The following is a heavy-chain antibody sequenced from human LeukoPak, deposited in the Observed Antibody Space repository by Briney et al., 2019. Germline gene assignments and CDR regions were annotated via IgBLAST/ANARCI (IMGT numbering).Heavy chain of an antibody. Sequence: GGSLRLSCAASGFTFISYGMHWVRQAPGKGLEGVAVIWYDGSNKYYADPVKGRFTISRDNSKNTLYLQMNSLRAEDTAVYYCARGYDLLTGYGDWGQGTLVTVSS. CDR2: IWYDGSNK. CDR1: GFTFISYG. J-gene: IGHJ4*02. D-gene: IGHD3-9*01. V-gene: IGHV3-33*01. CDR3: ARGYDLLTGYGD.